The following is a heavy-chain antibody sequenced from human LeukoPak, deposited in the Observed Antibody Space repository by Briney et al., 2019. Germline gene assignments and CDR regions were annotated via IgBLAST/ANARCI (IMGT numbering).Heavy chain of an antibody. CDR2: IYYSGST. Sequence: KPSETLTLTCSVSGGPMTSYYWSWIRQPPGKGLEWIGYIYYSGSTNYNPSLKSRVTIAVDTSKNQFSLKLSSVTAADTAVYYCARGGIAADALVRLDYWGQGGLVTVSS. V-gene: IGHV4-59*01. D-gene: IGHD6-13*01. CDR1: GGPMTSYY. CDR3: ARGGIAADALVRLDY. J-gene: IGHJ4*02.